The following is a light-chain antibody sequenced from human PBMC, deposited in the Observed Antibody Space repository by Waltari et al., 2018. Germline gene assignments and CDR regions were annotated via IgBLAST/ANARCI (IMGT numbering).Light chain of an antibody. CDR3: QQRSNWPPWT. J-gene: IGKJ1*01. Sequence: EIVLTQSPGTLSLSPGERATLSRTARQSVSRYLAWYQQKPGQAPRLLIYDASNRATGIPARFSGGGSGTDFTLTISSLEPEDFAVYYCQQRSNWPPWTFGQGTKVEIK. V-gene: IGKV3-11*01. CDR2: DAS. CDR1: QSVSRY.